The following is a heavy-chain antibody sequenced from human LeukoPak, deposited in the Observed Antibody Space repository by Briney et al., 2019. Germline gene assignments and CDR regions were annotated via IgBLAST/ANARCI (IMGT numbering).Heavy chain of an antibody. CDR1: GFAFGTYW. J-gene: IGHJ5*02. D-gene: IGHD2-21*02. CDR3: ARSPNCGGDCS. CDR2: IDSDGTRT. Sequence: GGSLRLSCAASGFAFGTYWMHWVRQAPGKGLVWVSRIDSDGTRTTYADSVKGRFTISRDNAKNTLYLQMNSLRAEDTAVYYCARSPNCGGDCSWGQGTLVTVSS. V-gene: IGHV3-74*01.